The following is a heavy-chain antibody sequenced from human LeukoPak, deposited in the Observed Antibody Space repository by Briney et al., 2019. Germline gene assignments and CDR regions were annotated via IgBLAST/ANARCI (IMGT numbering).Heavy chain of an antibody. V-gene: IGHV3-48*01. J-gene: IGHJ4*02. CDR2: ISSSSSTI. D-gene: IGHD1-26*01. Sequence: GGSLRLSCAASGFTFSNHAMSWVRQVPGKGLEWVSYISSSSSTIYYADSVKGRFTISRDNAKNSLYLQMNSLRAEDTAVYYCARRSRQYIDYWGQGTLVTVSS. CDR1: GFTFSNHA. CDR3: ARRSRQYIDY.